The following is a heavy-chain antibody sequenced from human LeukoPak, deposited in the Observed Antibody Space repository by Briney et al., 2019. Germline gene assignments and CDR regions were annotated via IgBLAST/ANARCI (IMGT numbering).Heavy chain of an antibody. V-gene: IGHV4-59*01. D-gene: IGHD5-12*01. CDR1: GGSISNYY. CDR3: ARGYSGYDRYDY. Sequence: ETLSLTCTVSGGSISNYYWSWIRQPPGKGLEWIGYIYYSGSTNYNPSLKSRVTISVDTSKNQFSLKLSSVTAADTAVYYCARGYSGYDRYDYWGQGTLVTVSS. CDR2: IYYSGST. J-gene: IGHJ4*02.